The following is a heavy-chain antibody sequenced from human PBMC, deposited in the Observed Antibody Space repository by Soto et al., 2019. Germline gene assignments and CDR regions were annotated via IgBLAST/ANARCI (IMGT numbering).Heavy chain of an antibody. CDR3: ARVPGP. D-gene: IGHD3-10*01. CDR1: GGSISSGGYS. J-gene: IGHJ5*02. V-gene: IGHV4-30-2*01. CDR2: IYHSGST. Sequence: PSETLSLTCAVSGGSISSGGYSWSWIRQPPGKGLEWIGYIYHSGSTYYSPSLKSRVTISVDRSKIQFSLKLSSVTAADTAVYYCARVPGPWGQGTLVTVSS.